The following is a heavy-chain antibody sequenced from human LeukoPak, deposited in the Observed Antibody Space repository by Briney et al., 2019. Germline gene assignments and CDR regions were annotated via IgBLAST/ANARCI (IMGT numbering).Heavy chain of an antibody. CDR3: ARDRGYCTNGVCYLGY. CDR1: GYTLTELS. J-gene: IGHJ4*02. CDR2: INTNTGNP. D-gene: IGHD2-8*01. Sequence: ASVKVSCKVSGYTLTELSMHWVRQAPGQGLEWMGWINTNTGNPTYAQGFTGRFVFSLDTSVSTAYLQISSLKAEDTAVYYCARDRGYCTNGVCYLGYWGQGTLVTVSS. V-gene: IGHV7-4-1*02.